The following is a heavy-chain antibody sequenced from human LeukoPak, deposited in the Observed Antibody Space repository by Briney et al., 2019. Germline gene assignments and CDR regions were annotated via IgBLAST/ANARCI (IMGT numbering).Heavy chain of an antibody. J-gene: IGHJ6*03. V-gene: IGHV3-53*01. CDR2: IYSGGST. CDR3: ASAGSNYANPYYYYYMDV. D-gene: IGHD4-11*01. CDR1: GFTFSSYE. Sequence: GGSLRLSCAASGFTFSSYEMNWVRQAPGKGLEWVSVIYSGGSTYYADSVKGRFTISRDNSKNTLYLQMNSLRAEDTAVYYCASAGSNYANPYYYYYMDVWGKGTTVTASS.